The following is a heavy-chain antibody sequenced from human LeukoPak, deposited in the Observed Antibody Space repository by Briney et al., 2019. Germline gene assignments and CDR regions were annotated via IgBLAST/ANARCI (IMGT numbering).Heavy chain of an antibody. Sequence: ASVKVFCKASGGTFSSYAIGWVRQAPGQGLEWMGGIIPIFGTANYAQKFQGRVTITADESTSTAYMELSSLRSEDTAVYYCARGSYTLGYQPYWGQGTLVTVSS. J-gene: IGHJ4*02. V-gene: IGHV1-69*01. CDR3: ARGSYTLGYQPY. D-gene: IGHD7-27*01. CDR1: GGTFSSYA. CDR2: IIPIFGTA.